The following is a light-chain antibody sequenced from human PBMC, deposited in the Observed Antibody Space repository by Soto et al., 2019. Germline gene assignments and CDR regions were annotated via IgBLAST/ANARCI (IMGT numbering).Light chain of an antibody. CDR3: QQRSNWPPLT. J-gene: IGKJ4*01. CDR2: DAS. CDR1: QSVSSN. V-gene: IGKV3-11*01. Sequence: EIVMTQSPATLSVSPGERATLSCRASQSVSSNLAWYQQKAGQAPRLLIYDASNRATGIPARFSGSGSGTDFTLTISSLEPEDFAVYYCQQRSNWPPLTFGGGTKV.